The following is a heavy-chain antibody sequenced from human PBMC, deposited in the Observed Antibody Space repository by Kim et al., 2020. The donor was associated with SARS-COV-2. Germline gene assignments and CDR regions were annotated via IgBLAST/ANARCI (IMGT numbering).Heavy chain of an antibody. V-gene: IGHV4-59*01. J-gene: IGHJ4*02. CDR3: ARAMVRGVIRVFDY. CDR2: IYYSGST. CDR1: GGSISSYY. D-gene: IGHD3-10*01. Sequence: SETLSLTCTVSGGSISSYYWSWIRQPPGKGLEWIGYIYYSGSTNYNPSLNSRVTISVDTSKNQFSLKLSSVTAADTAVYYCARAMVRGVIRVFDYWGQGTLVTVSS.